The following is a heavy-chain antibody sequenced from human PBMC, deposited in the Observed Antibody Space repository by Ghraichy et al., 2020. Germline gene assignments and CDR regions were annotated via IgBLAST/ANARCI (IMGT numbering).Heavy chain of an antibody. J-gene: IGHJ4*02. CDR1: GGSFSGYY. V-gene: IGHV4-34*01. CDR2: SNNSGST. D-gene: IGHD4-17*01. Sequence: SETLSLTCAVYGGSFSGYYCSWICQPQGKGLEWIGESNNSGSTNYNQYLKSRVTISVDTSKNQFSLKLSSVTAADTAVYYCARLPLTYGDYAVYWGQGTLVTVSS. CDR3: ARLPLTYGDYAVY.